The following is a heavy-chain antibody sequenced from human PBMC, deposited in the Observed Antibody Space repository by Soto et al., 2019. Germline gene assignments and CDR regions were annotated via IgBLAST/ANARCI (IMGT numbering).Heavy chain of an antibody. Sequence: QVQLQESGPGLVKPSGTLSLTCVVSGGSISSNNWWSWVRQTPGKGLEWIGEVYHTGSTNYNPSLKIRVTISVDKSNNQFSLKLTSVTAADTAVYYCARDPGGEWEPFDYWGQGTLVTVSS. D-gene: IGHD1-26*01. V-gene: IGHV4-4*02. J-gene: IGHJ4*02. CDR1: GGSISSNNW. CDR2: VYHTGST. CDR3: ARDPGGEWEPFDY.